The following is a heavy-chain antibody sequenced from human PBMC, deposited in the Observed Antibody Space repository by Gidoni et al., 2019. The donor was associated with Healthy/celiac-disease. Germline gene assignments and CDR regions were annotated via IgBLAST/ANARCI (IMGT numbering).Heavy chain of an antibody. D-gene: IGHD4-17*01. CDR2: ISASGGGT. CDR1: GFPFSSYA. CDR3: AKSVDGDYNY. V-gene: IGHV3-23*01. Sequence: EVQLLESGGGLIQPGGSLRLSWAASGFPFSSYAMRWVRQAPGKGLEWGSTISASGGGTYYADSVKGRFTISRDNSKNTLYLQMNSLRAEDTAVYYCAKSVDGDYNYWGQGTLVTVSS. J-gene: IGHJ4*02.